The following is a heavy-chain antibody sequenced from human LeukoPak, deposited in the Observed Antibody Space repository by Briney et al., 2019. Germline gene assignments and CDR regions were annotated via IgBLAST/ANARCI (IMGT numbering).Heavy chain of an antibody. V-gene: IGHV4-30-4*01. CDR3: ARGGSLDP. CDR2: IYYTGST. D-gene: IGHD3-10*01. J-gene: IGHJ5*02. Sequence: SETLSLTCTVSGGSISSGGYYWSWVRQPPGKGLEWIGYIYYTGSTYYNPSLKSRVTISVDTSKNQFSLKLSSVTATDTAIYYCARGGSLDPWGQGTLVTVSS. CDR1: GGSISSGGYY.